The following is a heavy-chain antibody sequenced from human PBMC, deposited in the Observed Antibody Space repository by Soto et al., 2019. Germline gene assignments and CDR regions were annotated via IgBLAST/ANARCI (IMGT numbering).Heavy chain of an antibody. J-gene: IGHJ6*02. D-gene: IGHD2-15*01. V-gene: IGHV4-59*01. CDR3: ARDSCSGGSCYSFLDYYGMDV. CDR2: IYYSGST. CDR1: GGSISSYY. Sequence: SETLSLTCPVAGGSISSYYWSWIRPPTGKGLEWIGYIYYSGSTNYNPSLKSRVTISVDTSKNQFSLKLSSVTAADTAVYYCARDSCSGGSCYSFLDYYGMDVWGQGTTVTVSS.